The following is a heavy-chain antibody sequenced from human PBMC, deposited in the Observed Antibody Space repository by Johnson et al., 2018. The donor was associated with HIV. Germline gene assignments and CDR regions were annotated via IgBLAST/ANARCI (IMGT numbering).Heavy chain of an antibody. J-gene: IGHJ3*02. CDR2: IKQDGSEK. CDR3: AMEDTMIVMADRAFET. Sequence: VQLVESGGGLVQPGGSLRLSCAASGFTFSSYWMSWVRQAPGKGLEWVANIKQDGSEKYYVDSVKGRFTSSRDNAKNSLYLQMNSLRAEDTAVYYCAMEDTMIVMADRAFETCGQGTMVTVSS. V-gene: IGHV3-7*04. CDR1: GFTFSSYW. D-gene: IGHD3-22*01.